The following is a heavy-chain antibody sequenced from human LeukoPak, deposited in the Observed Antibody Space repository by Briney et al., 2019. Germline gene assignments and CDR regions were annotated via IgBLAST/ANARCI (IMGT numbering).Heavy chain of an antibody. D-gene: IGHD3-22*01. J-gene: IGHJ4*02. Sequence: GGSLRLSCAVSGFTFSTYWMHWVRRAPGKGLVWVSRINSDGSSTTYADSVKGRFTISRDNAKNTLYLQLNSLGAEDTAVYYCARGPTRYYYDSSGNFDNWGQGTLVTVSS. CDR1: GFTFSTYW. CDR2: INSDGSST. CDR3: ARGPTRYYYDSSGNFDN. V-gene: IGHV3-74*01.